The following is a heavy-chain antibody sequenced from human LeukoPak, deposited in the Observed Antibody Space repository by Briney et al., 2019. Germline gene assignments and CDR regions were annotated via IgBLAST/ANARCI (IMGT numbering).Heavy chain of an antibody. D-gene: IGHD3-22*01. V-gene: IGHV1-18*01. CDR3: ARDLRYYYDSSGYYCHPPNDY. CDR1: GYTFTSYG. CDR2: ISAYNGNT. J-gene: IGHJ4*02. Sequence: GASVKVSCKASGYTFTSYGISWVRQAPGQGLEWMGWISAYNGNTNYAQKLQGRVTMTTNTSTSTAYMELRSLRSDDTAVYYCARDLRYYYDSSGYYCHPPNDYWGQGTLVTVSS.